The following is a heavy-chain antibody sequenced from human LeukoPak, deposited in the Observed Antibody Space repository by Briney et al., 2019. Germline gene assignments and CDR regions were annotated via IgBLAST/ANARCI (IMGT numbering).Heavy chain of an antibody. CDR1: GFTFSSNS. J-gene: IGHJ6*02. V-gene: IGHV3-21*01. CDR3: ARDPVHHDSWSGYPKGECCDYAMDA. CDR2: ISSSRRYI. Sequence: SGGSLRLSCAASGFTFSSNSMNWVRQAPGKGLEWVSSISSSRRYIYYADSVKVRFTIARDNAKNSLYLQTNSLRAEATAVYYCARDPVHHDSWSGYPKGECCDYAMDAWGQGTPVTASS. D-gene: IGHD3-3*01.